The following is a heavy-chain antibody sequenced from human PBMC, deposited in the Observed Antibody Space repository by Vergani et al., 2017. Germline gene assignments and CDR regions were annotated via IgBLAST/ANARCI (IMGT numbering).Heavy chain of an antibody. Sequence: QVQLVESGGGVVQPGGSLRLSCAASGFSFSSQGMHWVRQAPGKGLEWVSFIRYDGGYKFYSDSVKGRFTISRDNSKNMLYLQMNSLRAEDTAVYYCARLSYDTTPYLQGGYDCWGQGTLVSVSS. CDR2: IRYDGGYK. J-gene: IGHJ4*02. CDR1: GFSFSSQG. D-gene: IGHD3-22*01. V-gene: IGHV3-30*02. CDR3: ARLSYDTTPYLQGGYDC.